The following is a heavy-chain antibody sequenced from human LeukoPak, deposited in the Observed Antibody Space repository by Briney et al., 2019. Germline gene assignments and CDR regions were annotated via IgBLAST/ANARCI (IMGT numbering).Heavy chain of an antibody. CDR3: AREVGITMVRGPWDDYYYMDV. J-gene: IGHJ6*03. V-gene: IGHV3-7*01. CDR2: IKQDGSEK. D-gene: IGHD3-10*01. CDR1: GFTFSSYW. Sequence: PGGSLRLSCAASGFTFSSYWMSWVRQAPGKGLEWVANIKQDGSEKYYVDSVKGRFTISRDNAKNSLYLQMNSLRAEDTAVYYCAREVGITMVRGPWDDYYYMDVWGKGTTVTVSS.